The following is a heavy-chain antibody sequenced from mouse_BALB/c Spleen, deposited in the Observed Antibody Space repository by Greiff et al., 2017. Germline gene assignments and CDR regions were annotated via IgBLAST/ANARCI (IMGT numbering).Heavy chain of an antibody. CDR1: GYSITSDYA. J-gene: IGHJ4*01. CDR2: ISYSGST. CDR3: ARERYYGYDYYAMDY. Sequence: VQLKESGPGLVKPSQSLSLTCTVTGYSITSDYAWNWIRQFPGNKLEWMGYISYSGSTSYNPSLKSRISITRDTSKNQFFLQLNSVTTEDTATYYCARERYYGYDYYAMDYWGQGTSVTVSS. D-gene: IGHD2-2*01. V-gene: IGHV3-2*02.